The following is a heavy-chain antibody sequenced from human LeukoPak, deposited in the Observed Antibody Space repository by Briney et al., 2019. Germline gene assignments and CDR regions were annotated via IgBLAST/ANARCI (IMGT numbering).Heavy chain of an antibody. Sequence: SETLSLTCTVSGCSISSGYYWGWIRQPPGKGLEWIGSIYYSGSTYYNPSLKSRVTISVDTSKNQFSLKLSSVTAADTAVYYCARHANGLWPYYFDYWGQGTLVTVSS. D-gene: IGHD4/OR15-4a*01. CDR2: IYYSGST. V-gene: IGHV4-38-2*02. CDR1: GCSISSGYY. J-gene: IGHJ4*02. CDR3: ARHANGLWPYYFDY.